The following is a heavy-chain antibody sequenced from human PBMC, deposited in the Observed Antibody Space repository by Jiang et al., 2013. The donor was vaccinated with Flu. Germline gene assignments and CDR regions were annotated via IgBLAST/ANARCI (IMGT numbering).Heavy chain of an antibody. CDR3: VRDAPFFDRGGSDPRKGGGTT. D-gene: IGHD5-24*01. CDR1: GYKFADYW. V-gene: IGHV5-51*01. CDR2: IDPGDSES. J-gene: IGHJ4*03. Sequence: YGAEVKKPGESLKISCKGSGYKFADYWIGWVRQMPGKGLEWMGIIDPGDSESRYSPSFQGQVTISADKSVNSVYLQWSSLKASDTAMYYCVRDAPFFDRGGSDPRKGGGTTWGRGNPVTVSS.